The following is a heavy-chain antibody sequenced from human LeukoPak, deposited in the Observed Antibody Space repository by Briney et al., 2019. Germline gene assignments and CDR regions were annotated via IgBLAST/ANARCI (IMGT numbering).Heavy chain of an antibody. D-gene: IGHD3-10*01. J-gene: IGHJ4*02. CDR1: GFTFSSYE. Sequence: QTGGSLRLSCAASGFTFSSYEMNWVRQAPGKGLEWVSYISSSGTTIYYAASVKGRFTISRDNAKNSLYLQMNSLRAEDTAVYYCARGYGSGSSHIDYWSQGTLVTVSS. CDR2: ISSSGTTI. CDR3: ARGYGSGSSHIDY. V-gene: IGHV3-48*03.